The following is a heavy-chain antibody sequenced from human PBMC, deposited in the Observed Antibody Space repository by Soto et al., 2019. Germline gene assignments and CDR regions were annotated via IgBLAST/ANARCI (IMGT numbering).Heavy chain of an antibody. CDR3: VRGVGYCISTTCRNYGLDV. CDR1: GGSINSGDYY. D-gene: IGHD2-2*01. Sequence: SETLSLTCSVSGGSINSGDYYWSWIRQPPGKGLEYIGHIYSSGTTNYSPSLKRRVIISVDTSRNQFALRLSSVTAADTAVYYCVRGVGYCISTTCRNYGLDVWGQGTTVTVSS. V-gene: IGHV4-30-4*01. J-gene: IGHJ6*02. CDR2: IYSSGTT.